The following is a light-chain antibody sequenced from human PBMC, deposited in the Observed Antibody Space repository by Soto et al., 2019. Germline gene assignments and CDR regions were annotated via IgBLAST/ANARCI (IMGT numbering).Light chain of an antibody. CDR1: SSDIGGYNY. CDR3: ISYTSSSTLV. Sequence: QSALTQPASVSGSPGQSITISCTGTSSDIGGYNYVSWYQQHPGKAPKLMIYEVTNRPSGVSDRFSGSKSGNTASLTISGRQAEDEAYYYCISYTSSSTLVFGGGTKLTVL. CDR2: EVT. J-gene: IGLJ3*02. V-gene: IGLV2-14*01.